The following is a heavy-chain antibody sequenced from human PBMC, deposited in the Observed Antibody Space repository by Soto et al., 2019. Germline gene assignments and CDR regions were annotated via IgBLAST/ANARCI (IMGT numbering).Heavy chain of an antibody. CDR3: ARGRPGPGYYYIDV. CDR2: IGTAGDT. J-gene: IGHJ6*03. V-gene: IGHV3-13*01. CDR1: GFTFSNYD. Sequence: WVSMRVSCAASGFTFSNYDMHWVRQATGKGMEWVSAIGTAGDTYYPSSVKGRFTISRENAKNPLHLQMNRLRAGDTAVYYCARGRPGPGYYYIDVWGKGTTVTVSS.